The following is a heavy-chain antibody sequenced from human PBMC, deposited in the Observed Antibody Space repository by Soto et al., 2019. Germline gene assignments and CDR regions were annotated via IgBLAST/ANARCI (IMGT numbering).Heavy chain of an antibody. J-gene: IGHJ6*02. V-gene: IGHV4-39*01. CDR3: ARSKNDILTGFWVYYYGMDV. CDR2: IYYSGST. CDR1: GGSISSSSYY. D-gene: IGHD3-9*01. Sequence: SETLSLTCTVSGGSISSSSYYWGWTRQPPGKGLEWIGSIYYSGSTYYNPSLKSRVTISVDTSKNQFSLKLSSVTAADTAVYYCARSKNDILTGFWVYYYGMDVWGQGTTVTVSS.